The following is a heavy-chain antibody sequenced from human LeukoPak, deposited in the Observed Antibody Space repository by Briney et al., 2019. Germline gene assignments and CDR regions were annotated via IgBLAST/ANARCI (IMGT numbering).Heavy chain of an antibody. D-gene: IGHD2-2*01. V-gene: IGHV4-4*07. CDR1: GGSISSYY. CDR3: ARTPHPFRYCSSTSCYVSSNLYWYFDL. J-gene: IGHJ2*01. Sequence: SETLSLTCTVSGGSISSYYWSWIRQPAGKGLGWIGRIYTSGSTYYNPSLKSRVTISVDTSKNQFSLKLSSVTAADTAVYYCARTPHPFRYCSSTSCYVSSNLYWYFDLWGRGTLVTVSS. CDR2: IYTSGST.